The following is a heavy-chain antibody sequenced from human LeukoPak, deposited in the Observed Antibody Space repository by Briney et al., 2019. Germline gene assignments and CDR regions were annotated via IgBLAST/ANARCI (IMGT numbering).Heavy chain of an antibody. V-gene: IGHV4-30-2*01. J-gene: IGHJ4*02. D-gene: IGHD2-15*01. CDR2: IYHSGST. Sequence: PSETLSLTCAVSGGSISSGGYSWSWIRQPPGKGLEWIGYIYHSGSTYYNPSLKSRVTISVDRSNNQFSLKLSSVAAADTAVYYCVSTRCSGGSCYLDYWGQGTLVTVSS. CDR3: VSTRCSGGSCYLDY. CDR1: GGSISSGGYS.